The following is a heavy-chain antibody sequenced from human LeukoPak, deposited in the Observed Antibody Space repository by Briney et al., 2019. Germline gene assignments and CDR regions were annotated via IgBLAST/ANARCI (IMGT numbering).Heavy chain of an antibody. CDR2: INWSGSNT. J-gene: IGHJ4*02. Sequence: PGGSLRLSCAASGFTFDDYGMSWVRQAPGRGLEWVSGINWSGSNTGYADSEKGQFTISRDNAKNSLYLQMNSLRAEDMALYYCARDLGGCPPSYYFDYWGQGTLVTVSS. CDR3: ARDLGGCPPSYYFDY. V-gene: IGHV3-20*04. D-gene: IGHD6-25*01. CDR1: GFTFDDYG.